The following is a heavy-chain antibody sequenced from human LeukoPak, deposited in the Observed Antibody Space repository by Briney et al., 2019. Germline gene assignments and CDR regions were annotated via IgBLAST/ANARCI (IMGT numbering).Heavy chain of an antibody. CDR2: IKEDASEE. Sequence: GGSLRLSCAVSGFTSSRHWMSWVRQTREKGLEWVANIKEDASEENYVDSVKGRLTISRDNAKNSLYLQMNSLRAEDTAVYYCAIAAGWELGYWGQGTLVTVSS. CDR1: GFTSSRHW. D-gene: IGHD6-25*01. J-gene: IGHJ4*02. V-gene: IGHV3-7*01. CDR3: AIAAGWELGY.